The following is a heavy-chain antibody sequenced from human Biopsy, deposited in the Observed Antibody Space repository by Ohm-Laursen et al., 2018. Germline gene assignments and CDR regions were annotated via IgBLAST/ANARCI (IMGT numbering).Heavy chain of an antibody. J-gene: IGHJ5*02. CDR2: IYNTETT. CDR1: GGSISSSTTYY. V-gene: IGHV4-39*01. CDR3: VRHPTGFWFDP. Sequence: TLSLTCPVSGGSISSSTTYYWAWLRQPPGKGLEWIGSIYNTETTFYNPSLKSRVTISVDTSTNQFSLKVSSVTAADTALYFCVRHPTGFWFDPWGHGTLVTVSS.